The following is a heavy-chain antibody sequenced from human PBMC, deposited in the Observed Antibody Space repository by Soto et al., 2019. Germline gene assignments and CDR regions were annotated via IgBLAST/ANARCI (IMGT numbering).Heavy chain of an antibody. CDR3: ENDEINGEPGWFGP. V-gene: IGHV3-23*01. Sequence: EVQLLESGGGLVQPGGSLRLSCAASGFTFSSYAMSWVRQAPGKGLEWVADISGSGGSTYYGDSVNGRFTISRENPKNPLYLQMNSLRAEDTAVYYCENDEINGEPGWFGPWGQGTLVTVSS. J-gene: IGHJ5*02. CDR1: GFTFSSYA. CDR2: ISGSGGST. D-gene: IGHD2-8*01.